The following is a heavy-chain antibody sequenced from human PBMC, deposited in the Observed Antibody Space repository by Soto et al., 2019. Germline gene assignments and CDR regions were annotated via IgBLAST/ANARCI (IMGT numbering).Heavy chain of an antibody. D-gene: IGHD3-10*01. J-gene: IGHJ4*02. CDR1: SASISSTNW. Sequence: SETLSLTCAVSSASISSTNWWTWVRQPPGKGLEWIGEIYHSGATNYNPSLKSRVTISVDMSKNQLSLEVSSVTAADTAVYYCATWFGEPYFEYWGQGSLVTVSS. CDR3: ATWFGEPYFEY. V-gene: IGHV4-4*02. CDR2: IYHSGAT.